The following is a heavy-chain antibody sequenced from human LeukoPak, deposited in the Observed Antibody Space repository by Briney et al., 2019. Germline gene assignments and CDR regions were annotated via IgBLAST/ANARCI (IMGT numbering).Heavy chain of an antibody. V-gene: IGHV3-23*01. CDR1: GFTFDDYG. J-gene: IGHJ4*02. CDR3: AKDGNWARFED. D-gene: IGHD7-27*01. Sequence: GGSLRLSCAASGFTFDDYGMNWVRQAPGKGLEWVSGITSRSTTYYADSVKGRFTISRDNSKNMVWLQINSPTAEDTATYYCAKDGNWARFEDWGQGTLVTVSS. CDR2: ITSRSTT.